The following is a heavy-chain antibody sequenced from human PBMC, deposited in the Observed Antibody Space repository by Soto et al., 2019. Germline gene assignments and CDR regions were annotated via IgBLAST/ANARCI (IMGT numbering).Heavy chain of an antibody. CDR3: ALALGPTTGLAD. CDR2: IFNSGTT. D-gene: IGHD1-26*01. V-gene: IGHV4-31*02. J-gene: IGHJ4*02. Sequence: QVQLQESGPGLVKPSQTLSLTCSVSGASTVSHYHWTWIRQPPGMGLEWKGYIFNSGTTSYNPSLASRLSIPSDPSGSHFSLELRSVTAADTAVYYCALALGPTTGLADWGQGTLVTV. CDR1: GASTVSHYH.